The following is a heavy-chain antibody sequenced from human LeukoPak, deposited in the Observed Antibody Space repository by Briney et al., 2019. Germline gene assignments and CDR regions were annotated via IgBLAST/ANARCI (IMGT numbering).Heavy chain of an antibody. D-gene: IGHD3-16*01. CDR1: GFAFSNFA. CDR2: MSGSGDGT. V-gene: IGHV3-23*01. J-gene: IGHJ6*03. Sequence: GGSLRLSCAASGFAFSNFAVSWVRQAPGKGLEWVSAMSGSGDGTYYADSVKGRFTISRDNSKNTLYLQMNSLRAEDTAVYYCAKMMGQRLYDYCMDVWGKGTTVTVSS. CDR3: AKMMGQRLYDYCMDV.